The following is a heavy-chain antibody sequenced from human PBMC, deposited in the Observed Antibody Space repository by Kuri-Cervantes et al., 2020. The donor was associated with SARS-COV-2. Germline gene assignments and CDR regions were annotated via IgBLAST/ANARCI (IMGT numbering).Heavy chain of an antibody. CDR2: IIPILDIA. V-gene: IGHV1-69*04. CDR3: ARDNSIAARRFDY. J-gene: IGHJ4*02. D-gene: IGHD6-6*01. Sequence: SVKVSCKTSGGAFSSYAISWVRQAPGQGPEWMGRIIPILDIANSAQGFQDRVTITADKSTNTVYMELSSLRSGDTAVYYCARDNSIAARRFDYWGQGTLVTVSS. CDR1: GGAFSSYA.